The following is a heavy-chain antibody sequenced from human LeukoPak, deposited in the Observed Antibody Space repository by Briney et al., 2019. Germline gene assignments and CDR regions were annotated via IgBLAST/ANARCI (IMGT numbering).Heavy chain of an antibody. Sequence: GGSLRLSCVATGFTFSSHAMSWVRQAPGKGLEWVSGISGSGSSTYYADSVKGRLTISRGNSKNTLYLQMNSLRAEDTAVYYCAKGGITMVRGVLYYYYMDVWGKGTTVTVSS. J-gene: IGHJ6*03. CDR3: AKGGITMVRGVLYYYYMDV. D-gene: IGHD3-10*01. CDR1: GFTFSSHA. CDR2: ISGSGSST. V-gene: IGHV3-23*01.